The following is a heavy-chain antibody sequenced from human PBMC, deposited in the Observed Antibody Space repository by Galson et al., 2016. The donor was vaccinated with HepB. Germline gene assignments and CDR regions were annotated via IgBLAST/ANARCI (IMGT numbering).Heavy chain of an antibody. CDR1: GYTFTNYW. D-gene: IGHD3-16*01. CDR2: IYPGDSDT. J-gene: IGHJ4*02. Sequence: QSGAEVKKPGESLKISCKASGYTFTNYWIGWVRQMPGKGLEWMGIIYPGDSDTRYSPSFQGQVTISADKSIATAYLQWSSREASDTAIYYCARHPKYYDTTWYFYWGQGTLVTVSS. CDR3: ARHPKYYDTTWYFY. V-gene: IGHV5-51*01.